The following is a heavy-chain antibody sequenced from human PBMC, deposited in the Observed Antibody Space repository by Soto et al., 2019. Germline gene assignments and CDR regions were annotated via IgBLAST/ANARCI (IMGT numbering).Heavy chain of an antibody. CDR2: IIPIFGTA. Sequence: SVKVSCKASGGTFSSYAISWVRQAPGQGLEWMGGIIPIFGTANYAQKFQGRVTITADESTSTAYMELSSLRSEDTAVYYCARVVGNVDTAMANYYYGMDVWGQGTTVTVSS. J-gene: IGHJ6*02. D-gene: IGHD5-18*01. CDR1: GGTFSSYA. V-gene: IGHV1-69*13. CDR3: ARVVGNVDTAMANYYYGMDV.